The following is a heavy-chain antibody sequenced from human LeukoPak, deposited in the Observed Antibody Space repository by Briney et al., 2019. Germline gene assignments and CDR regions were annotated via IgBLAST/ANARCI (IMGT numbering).Heavy chain of an antibody. CDR2: INHSGST. V-gene: IGHV4-34*01. J-gene: IGHJ4*02. CDR3: ARRITMVRHFDY. D-gene: IGHD3-10*01. CDR1: GGSFSGYY. Sequence: SETLSLTCAVYGGSFSGYYWSWIRQPPGKGLEWTGEINHSGSTNYNPSLKSRVTISVDTSKNQFSLKLSSVTAADTAVYYCARRITMVRHFDYWGQGTLVTVSS.